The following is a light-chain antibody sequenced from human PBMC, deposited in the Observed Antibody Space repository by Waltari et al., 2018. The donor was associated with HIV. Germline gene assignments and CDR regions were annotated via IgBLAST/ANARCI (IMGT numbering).Light chain of an antibody. Sequence: QSALTQPASVSGSPGQSITISCTGTSSDLGSYDLVSWYQQHPGKAPKVRIYEVSKRPSGVSNRFSGSKSGNTASLIISGLQAEDEADYYCCSYASGSTFVFGTGTKVTVL. CDR1: SSDLGSYDL. V-gene: IGLV2-23*02. J-gene: IGLJ1*01. CDR2: EVS. CDR3: CSYASGSTFV.